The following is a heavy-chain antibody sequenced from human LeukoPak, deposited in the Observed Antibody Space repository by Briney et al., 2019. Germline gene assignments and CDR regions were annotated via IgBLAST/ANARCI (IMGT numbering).Heavy chain of an antibody. CDR1: GFTFSSYA. Sequence: GGSLRLSCAASGFTFSSYAMTWVRQSPRKGLEWVSGVSGADGTTYYADSVKGRFTISRDNSKSTLYLRMNNLRAEDTAVYYCAKHWSYCSTTSCFFNYYYYYMDVWGKGTTVTVSS. D-gene: IGHD2-2*01. CDR3: AKHWSYCSTTSCFFNYYYYYMDV. V-gene: IGHV3-23*01. CDR2: VSGADGTT. J-gene: IGHJ6*03.